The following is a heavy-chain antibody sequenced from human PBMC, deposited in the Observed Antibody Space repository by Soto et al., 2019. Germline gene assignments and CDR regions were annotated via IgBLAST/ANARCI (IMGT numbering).Heavy chain of an antibody. Sequence: SVKVSCKASGGTFSSYAISWVRQAPGQGLEWMGGIIPIFGTENYAQKFQGRVTITADESTSTAYMQLSSLRSEDTAVYYCARVRQDPTRSSYYFDYWGQGTLVTVSS. V-gene: IGHV1-69*13. CDR1: GGTFSSYA. CDR2: IIPIFGTE. CDR3: ARVRQDPTRSSYYFDY. D-gene: IGHD6-6*01. J-gene: IGHJ4*02.